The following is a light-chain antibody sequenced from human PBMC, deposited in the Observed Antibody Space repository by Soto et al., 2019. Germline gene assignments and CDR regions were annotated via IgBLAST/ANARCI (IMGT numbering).Light chain of an antibody. Sequence: VLTQSPVPLSLSPGEIATLSCGASPTVSDIYLAWYQQKPCLAPRLHVDDTSFRPTGIPDRFSGRGSGTDFTVTILRLETGDFAVYYCQQYGSSLLTFGGET. CDR1: PTVSDIY. CDR3: QQYGSSLLT. J-gene: IGKJ4*01. V-gene: IGKV3D-20*01. CDR2: DTS.